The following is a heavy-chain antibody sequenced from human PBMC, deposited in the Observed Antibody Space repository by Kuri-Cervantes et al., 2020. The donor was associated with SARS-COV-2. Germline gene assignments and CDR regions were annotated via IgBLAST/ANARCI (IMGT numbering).Heavy chain of an antibody. Sequence: LRLSCTVSGGSLGSGDYYWTWVRQPPGKGLEWIGNIYYSGSAFYNPSLKSRVTMSLDMSKSQFSLRLTSVTAADTAVYYCARGSRSSYQVLLDHYYYSYMDVWDKGTTVTVSS. V-gene: IGHV4-30-4*08. CDR2: IYYSGSA. CDR1: GGSLGSGDYY. J-gene: IGHJ6*03. D-gene: IGHD3-3*01. CDR3: ARGSRSSYQVLLDHYYYSYMDV.